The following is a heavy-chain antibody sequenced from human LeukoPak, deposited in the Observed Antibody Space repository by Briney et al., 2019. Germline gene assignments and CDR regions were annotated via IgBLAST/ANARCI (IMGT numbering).Heavy chain of an antibody. CDR3: ARDFTMGYCSITTCYGPNWFDP. CDR1: GFTFSSYS. D-gene: IGHD2-2*01. CDR2: ISSSSSTI. Sequence: PGGSLRLSCAASGFTFSSYSMNWVRQAPGKGLEWVSYISSSSSTIYYADSVKGRFTISRDNAKNSLYLQMNSLRAEDTAVYYCARDFTMGYCSITTCYGPNWFDPWGQGTLVTVSS. J-gene: IGHJ5*02. V-gene: IGHV3-48*04.